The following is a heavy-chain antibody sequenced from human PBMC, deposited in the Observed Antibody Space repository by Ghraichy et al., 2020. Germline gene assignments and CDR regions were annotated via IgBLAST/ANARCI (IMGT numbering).Heavy chain of an antibody. CDR3: ASTKTTVVTHRRDY. D-gene: IGHD4-23*01. V-gene: IGHV3-30*02. J-gene: IGHJ4*02. Sequence: GGSLRLSCAASGFTFSSYGMHWVRQAPGKGLEWVAFIRYDGSNKYYADSVKGRFTISRDNSKNTLYLQMNSLRAEDTAVYYCASTKTTVVTHRRDYWGQGTLVTVSS. CDR2: IRYDGSNK. CDR1: GFTFSSYG.